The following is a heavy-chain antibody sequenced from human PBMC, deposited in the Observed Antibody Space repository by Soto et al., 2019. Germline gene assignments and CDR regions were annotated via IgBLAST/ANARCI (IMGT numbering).Heavy chain of an antibody. CDR3: ARDAAAGLNDY. CDR1: GYTFTSYG. D-gene: IGHD6-13*01. V-gene: IGHV1-18*01. J-gene: IGHJ4*02. CDR2: FSAYNGKT. Sequence: QVQLVQSGAEVKKPGASVKVSCKASGYTFTSYGISWVRQAPGKGLEWMGWFSAYNGKTKYAQKFQGRVTMTTDTSTSTAYMEVRSLRSDATAVYYCARDAAAGLNDYWGQGTLVTVSS.